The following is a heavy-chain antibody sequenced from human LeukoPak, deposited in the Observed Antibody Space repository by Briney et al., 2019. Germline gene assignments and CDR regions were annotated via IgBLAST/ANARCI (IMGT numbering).Heavy chain of an antibody. CDR2: ISYDGSNK. CDR3: AKDRAGV. J-gene: IGHJ4*02. V-gene: IGHV3-30*18. D-gene: IGHD3-10*01. Sequence: PGGSLRLSCAASGFTFSDYAMSWVRQAPGKGLEWVAVISYDGSNKYYADSVKGRFTISRDNSKNTLYLQMNSLRAEDTAVYYCAKDRAGVWGQGTLVTVSS. CDR1: GFTFSDYA.